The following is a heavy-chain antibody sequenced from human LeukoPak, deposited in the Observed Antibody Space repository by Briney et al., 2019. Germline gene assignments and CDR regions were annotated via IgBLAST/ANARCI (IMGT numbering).Heavy chain of an antibody. V-gene: IGHV4-4*09. CDR1: GASISNHY. CDR2: IHSSGGS. J-gene: IGHJ4*02. CDR3: ARLGNYHDF. D-gene: IGHD1-26*01. Sequence: KASETLSLTCTVSGASISNHYWSWIRQTPEKGLEWMGHIHSSGGSSYYPSLKSRLTLSIDTSRNQLSLKLPSVTAADTAVYFCARLGNYHDFWGQGALVTVSS.